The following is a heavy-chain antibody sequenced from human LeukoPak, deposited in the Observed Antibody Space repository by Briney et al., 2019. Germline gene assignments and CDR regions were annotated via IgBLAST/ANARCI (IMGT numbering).Heavy chain of an antibody. Sequence: GGSLRLSCAASGFTFSNFWMSWVRQAPGKGLEWVANIKQDGSEKHYVDSVKGRFTISRDNAKNSLYLQMNSLRAEDTALYYCAKADSSGPGSAFDIWGQGTMVTVSS. CDR2: IKQDGSEK. J-gene: IGHJ3*02. D-gene: IGHD3-22*01. V-gene: IGHV3-7*03. CDR1: GFTFSNFW. CDR3: AKADSSGPGSAFDI.